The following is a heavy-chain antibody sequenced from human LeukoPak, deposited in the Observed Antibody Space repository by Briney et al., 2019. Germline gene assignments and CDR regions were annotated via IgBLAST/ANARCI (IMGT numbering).Heavy chain of an antibody. CDR1: GGSISSGDYY. CDR2: IYYSGST. V-gene: IGHV4-30-4*01. CDR3: ARGQYGSGSYTF. J-gene: IGHJ4*02. D-gene: IGHD3-10*01. Sequence: PSETLSLTCTVSGGSISSGDYYWSWIRQPPGKGLEWIGYIYYSGSTYYNPSLKSRVTISVDTSKNQFSLKLSSVTAADTAVYYCARGQYGSGSYTFWGQGTLVTVSS.